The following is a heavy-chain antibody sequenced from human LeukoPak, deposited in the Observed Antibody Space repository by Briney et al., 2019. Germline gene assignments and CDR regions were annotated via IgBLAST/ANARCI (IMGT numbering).Heavy chain of an antibody. CDR3: ARARIAAAGTSYAFDY. V-gene: IGHV4-59*12. CDR2: IYYSGST. J-gene: IGHJ4*02. D-gene: IGHD6-13*01. CDR1: GGSISSYY. Sequence: PSETLSLTCTVSGGSISSYYWSWLRQPPGKGLEWIGYIYYSGSTNYNPPLKSRVTISVDTSKNQFSLKLSSVTAADTAVYYCARARIAAAGTSYAFDYWGQGTLVTVSS.